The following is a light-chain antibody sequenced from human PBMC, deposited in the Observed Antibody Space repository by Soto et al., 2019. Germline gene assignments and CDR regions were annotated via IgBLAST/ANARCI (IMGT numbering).Light chain of an antibody. CDR3: QTGGTVPL. J-gene: IGLJ2*01. Sequence: QPVLTQSPSASASLEASVSLTCTLTNGHSTFAIAWHQQQPEKGPRYLMKLNKDGSHNKGDGIPYRFSGSRSGAERYLTISRLPSDDEADYYCQTGGTVPLFGGGTKLTVL. CDR2: LNKDGSH. V-gene: IGLV4-69*01. CDR1: NGHSTFA.